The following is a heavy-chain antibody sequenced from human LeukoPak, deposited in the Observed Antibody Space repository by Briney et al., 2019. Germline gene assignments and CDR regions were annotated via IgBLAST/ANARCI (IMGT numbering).Heavy chain of an antibody. CDR1: GYSFTSYW. CDR2: IYPGDSDT. V-gene: IGHV5-51*01. CDR3: ARVLGIPVAGDAFDI. D-gene: IGHD6-19*01. Sequence: GESLKISCKGSGYSFTSYWIAWVRQMPGKGLEWMGIIYPGDSDTRYSPSFQGQVTISADKSISTAYPQWSSLKASDTAMYYCARVLGIPVAGDAFDIWGQGTMVTVSS. J-gene: IGHJ3*02.